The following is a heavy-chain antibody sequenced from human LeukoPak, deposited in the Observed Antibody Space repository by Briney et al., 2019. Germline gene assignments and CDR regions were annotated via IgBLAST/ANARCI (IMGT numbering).Heavy chain of an antibody. Sequence: GGSLRLSCAASGFTFSSYSMNWVRQAPGKGLKWLSYISSSSSTIYYAGSVKGRFTISRDNAKNSLYLQMNSLRAEDTAVYYCARDPTEMATIAYDDYWGQGTLVTVSS. J-gene: IGHJ4*02. CDR3: ARDPTEMATIAYDDY. D-gene: IGHD5-24*01. CDR2: ISSSSSTI. V-gene: IGHV3-48*01. CDR1: GFTFSSYS.